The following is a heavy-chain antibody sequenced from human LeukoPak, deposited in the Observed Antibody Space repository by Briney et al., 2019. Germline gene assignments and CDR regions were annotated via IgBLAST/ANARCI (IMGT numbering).Heavy chain of an antibody. CDR2: ISWNSASV. Sequence: GGSLRLSCEASGFTFDDYGIHWVRQAPGKGLEWVSTISWNSASVGYVDSVKGRFTISRDNAKKTLYLQMNSLRPEDTALYYCAKDYGYSSSWYDYWGQGTLVTVSS. V-gene: IGHV3-9*01. D-gene: IGHD6-13*01. CDR3: AKDYGYSSSWYDY. J-gene: IGHJ4*02. CDR1: GFTFDDYG.